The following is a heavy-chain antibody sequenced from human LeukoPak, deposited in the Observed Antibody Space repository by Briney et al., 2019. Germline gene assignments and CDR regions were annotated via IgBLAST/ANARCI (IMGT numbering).Heavy chain of an antibody. J-gene: IGHJ4*02. Sequence: SETLSLTCTVSSGSISSSSYYWGWIRQPPGKGLEWIGSIYYSGSTYYNPSLKSRVTISVDTSKNQFSLKLSSVTAADTAVYYCASLREGTANDYWGQGTLVTVSS. CDR2: IYYSGST. V-gene: IGHV4-39*01. CDR1: SGSISSSSYY. D-gene: IGHD1-1*01. CDR3: ASLREGTANDY.